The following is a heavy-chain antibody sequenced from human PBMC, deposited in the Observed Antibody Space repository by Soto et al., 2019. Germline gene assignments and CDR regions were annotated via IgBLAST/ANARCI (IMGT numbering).Heavy chain of an antibody. CDR2: INHSGST. CDR3: ARAVRITIFGVVITNYYYYGMDV. V-gene: IGHV4-34*01. CDR1: GGSFGGYY. D-gene: IGHD3-3*01. J-gene: IGHJ6*02. Sequence: AETLSLTCAVYGGSFGGYYWSWIRQPPGKGLEWIGEINHSGSTNYNPSLKSRVTISVDTSKNQFSLKLSSVTAADTAVYYCARAVRITIFGVVITNYYYYGMDVWGQGTTVTVSS.